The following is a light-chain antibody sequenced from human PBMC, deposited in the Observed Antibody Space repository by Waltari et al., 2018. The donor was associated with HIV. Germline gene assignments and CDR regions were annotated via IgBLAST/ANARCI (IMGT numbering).Light chain of an antibody. Sequence: SYVLTQPPSLSVAPGKTATITCGGSNIGSKSVHWYRQRPGQATVVVIYYDRDRPSGIPERFSGTNAGNTATLTISRVEAGDEAAYYCQVWDRSSDHVVFGGGTKLTVL. CDR3: QVWDRSSDHVV. J-gene: IGLJ2*01. CDR1: NIGSKS. V-gene: IGLV3-21*04. CDR2: YDR.